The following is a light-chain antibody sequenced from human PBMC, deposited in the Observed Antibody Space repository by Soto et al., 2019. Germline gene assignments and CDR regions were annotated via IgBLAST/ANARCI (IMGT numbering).Light chain of an antibody. V-gene: IGKV3-20*01. CDR2: GAS. CDR3: QQYDSSPWT. CDR1: QSVRSGF. J-gene: IGKJ1*01. Sequence: EIVLTQSPGTLSLSPGERATLSCRASQSVRSGFLAWYQQQPGQAPRLLIYGASSRATGNPDRFSGIGSGTDFTFTISRLEPEDLAVYYCQQYDSSPWTFGQGTKVAIK.